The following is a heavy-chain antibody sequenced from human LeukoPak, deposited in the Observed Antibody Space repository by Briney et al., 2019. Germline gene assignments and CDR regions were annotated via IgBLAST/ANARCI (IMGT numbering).Heavy chain of an antibody. Sequence: SETLSLTCTVSGGSISSGDYYWSWIRQPPGKGLEWIGYIYYSGSTYYNPSLKSRVTISVDTSKNQFSLKLSSVTAAGTAVYYCARWGMAIYGMDVWGQGTTVTVSS. CDR3: ARWGMAIYGMDV. V-gene: IGHV4-30-4*01. CDR1: GGSISSGDYY. CDR2: IYYSGST. J-gene: IGHJ6*02. D-gene: IGHD1-26*01.